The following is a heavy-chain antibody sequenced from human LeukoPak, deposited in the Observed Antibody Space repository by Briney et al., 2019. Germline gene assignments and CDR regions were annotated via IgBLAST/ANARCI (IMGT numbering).Heavy chain of an antibody. CDR2: ISGSGGST. CDR3: AKDSSPWGIAAAGDAFDI. Sequence: LAGGSLRLSCAASGFTFSSYAMSWVRQAPGKGLEWVSAISGSGGSTYYADSVKGRFTISRDNSKNTLYLQMNSLRAEDTAVYYCAKDSSPWGIAAAGDAFDIWGQGTMVTVSS. J-gene: IGHJ3*02. V-gene: IGHV3-23*01. D-gene: IGHD6-13*01. CDR1: GFTFSSYA.